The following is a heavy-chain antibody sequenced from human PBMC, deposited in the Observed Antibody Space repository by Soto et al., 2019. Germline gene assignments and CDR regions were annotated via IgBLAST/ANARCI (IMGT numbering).Heavy chain of an antibody. CDR3: ARDRAGYSSSWYDY. Sequence: EVQLVETGGGLIQPGGSLRLSCAASGFTVSSNYMSWVRQAPGQGLEWVSVIYSGGSTYYADSVKGRFTISRDNSKNTLYLQMNSLRAEDTAVYYCARDRAGYSSSWYDYWGQGTLVTVSS. CDR1: GFTVSSNY. V-gene: IGHV3-53*02. D-gene: IGHD6-13*01. CDR2: IYSGGST. J-gene: IGHJ4*02.